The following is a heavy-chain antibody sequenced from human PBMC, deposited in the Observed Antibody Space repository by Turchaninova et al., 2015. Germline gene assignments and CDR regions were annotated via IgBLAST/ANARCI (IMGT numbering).Heavy chain of an antibody. J-gene: IGHJ3*01. V-gene: IGHV3-23*01. D-gene: IGHD3-16*01. CDR1: GFTFSSYA. Sequence: LLESGGGLVQPGGSLRLSCAASGFTFSSYAMSWVRQAPGKGLKWVSSISGSGGSTYYADSVKGRFTISRDNSKDTLYLQMNSLRAEDTAIYYYTKETYVLRVYDYWGQGTMVTVSS. CDR3: TKETYVLRVYDY. CDR2: ISGSGGST.